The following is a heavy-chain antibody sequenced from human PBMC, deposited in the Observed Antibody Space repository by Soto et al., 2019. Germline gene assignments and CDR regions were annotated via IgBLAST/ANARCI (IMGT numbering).Heavy chain of an antibody. CDR1: GFTFSDYY. V-gene: IGHV3-11*01. Sequence: GGSLRLSCAASGFTFSDYYMSWIRQAPGKGLEWVSYISSSGSTIYYADSVKGRFTISRDNAKNSLYLQMNSLRAEDTAVYYCARDPRPVVPAGLIFDPWGQGTLVTVSS. CDR2: ISSSGSTI. D-gene: IGHD2-2*01. CDR3: ARDPRPVVPAGLIFDP. J-gene: IGHJ5*02.